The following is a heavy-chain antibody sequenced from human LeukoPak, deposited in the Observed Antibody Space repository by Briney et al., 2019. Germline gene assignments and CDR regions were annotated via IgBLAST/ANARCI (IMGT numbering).Heavy chain of an antibody. CDR1: GFTFSSYA. D-gene: IGHD6-19*01. V-gene: IGHV3-23*01. CDR3: AKDNIAVATYQDY. CDR2: ISGSGGST. J-gene: IGHJ4*02. Sequence: AGGSLRLSCAASGFTFSSYAMTWVRQAPGRGLEWVSAISGSGGSTYYADSVKGRFTISRDNSKNTLYLQMNSLRTEDTAVYYCAKDNIAVATYQDYWGQGTLVTVSS.